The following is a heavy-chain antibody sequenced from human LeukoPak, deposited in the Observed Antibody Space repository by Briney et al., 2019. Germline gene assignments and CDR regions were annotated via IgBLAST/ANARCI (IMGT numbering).Heavy chain of an antibody. Sequence: PGGSLRLSCAASGFTVSSNYMSWVRQAPGKGLEWVSIIYSGGSTYYADSVKGRFTISRDNSKNTLFLQMNSLRAEATAMYYCARSNSAPIPGADPWGQGTLVTVSS. J-gene: IGHJ5*02. CDR2: IYSGGST. CDR1: GFTVSSNY. D-gene: IGHD1-26*01. V-gene: IGHV3-53*01. CDR3: ARSNSAPIPGADP.